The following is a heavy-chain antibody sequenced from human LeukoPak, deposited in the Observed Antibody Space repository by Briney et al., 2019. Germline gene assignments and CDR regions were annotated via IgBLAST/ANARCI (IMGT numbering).Heavy chain of an antibody. J-gene: IGHJ4*02. CDR2: IIPIFGTA. Sequence: PGASVKVSCKASGYSFTGYYMHWVRQAPGQGLEWMGRIIPIFGTANYAQKFQGRVTITTDESTSTAYMELSSLRSEDTAVYYCARVWGPHYSSGYYYFDYWGQGTLVTVSS. CDR1: GYSFTGYY. D-gene: IGHD3-22*01. CDR3: ARVWGPHYSSGYYYFDY. V-gene: IGHV1-69*05.